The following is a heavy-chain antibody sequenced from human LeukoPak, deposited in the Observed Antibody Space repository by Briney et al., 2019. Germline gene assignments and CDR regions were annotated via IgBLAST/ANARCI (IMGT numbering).Heavy chain of an antibody. CDR1: GGSITTYY. CDR3: ARVPPLPRPYTGYDYYFDY. CDR2: IYYSGST. D-gene: IGHD5-12*01. J-gene: IGHJ4*02. V-gene: IGHV4-59*01. Sequence: SETLSLTCTVSGGSITTYYWSWIRQPPGKALEWIGYIYYSGSTNYNPSLKSRVTISIDTSKNQFSLKPSSVTAADTAVYYCARVPPLPRPYTGYDYYFDYWGQGTLVIVSS.